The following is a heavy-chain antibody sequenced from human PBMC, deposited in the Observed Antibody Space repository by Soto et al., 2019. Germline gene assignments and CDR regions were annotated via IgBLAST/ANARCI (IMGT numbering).Heavy chain of an antibody. CDR3: ARAVAVAADFDY. CDR2: INAGNGNT. Sequence: QVQVVQSGAEEKKPGASVKVSCTASGYTFTGYAMHSVRQAPGQRLEWMGWINAGNGNTKYSQKFQGRVTITRDTAASTAYMELSSLRSEDTAVYYCARAVAVAADFDYWGQGTLVTVSS. CDR1: GYTFTGYA. J-gene: IGHJ4*02. D-gene: IGHD6-19*01. V-gene: IGHV1-3*05.